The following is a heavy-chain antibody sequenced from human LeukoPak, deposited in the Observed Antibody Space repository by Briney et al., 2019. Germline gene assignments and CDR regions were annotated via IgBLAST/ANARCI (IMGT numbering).Heavy chain of an antibody. CDR2: INHSGST. J-gene: IGHJ4*02. CDR3: ARGGLRYFDWLHYFDY. CDR1: GGSFSGYY. V-gene: IGHV4-34*01. D-gene: IGHD3-9*01. Sequence: SETLSLTCAVYGGSFSGYYWSWIRKPPGKGLEWIGEINHSGSTNYNPSLKSRVTISVDTSKNQFSLKLSSVTAADTAVYYCARGGLRYFDWLHYFDYWGQGTLVTVSS.